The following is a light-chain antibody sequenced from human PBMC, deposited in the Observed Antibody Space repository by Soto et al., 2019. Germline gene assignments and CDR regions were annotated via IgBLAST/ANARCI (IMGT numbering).Light chain of an antibody. J-gene: IGKJ2*01. CDR2: GAS. CDR1: QSVGSN. Sequence: EIVLTHIPRTLCLSPGESATLSCTASQSVGSNYLAWYQQRPGQPPNLLIFGASHWARGIPVRFSGSGSGTEFILTVNSLQSEDFAVYYCQQYNNWPHTFGQGTKVDIK. CDR3: QQYNNWPHT. V-gene: IGKV3D-15*01.